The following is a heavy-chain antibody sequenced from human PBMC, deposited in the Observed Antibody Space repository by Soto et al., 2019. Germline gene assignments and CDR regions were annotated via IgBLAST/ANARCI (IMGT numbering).Heavy chain of an antibody. CDR1: GFTLSSYW. J-gene: IGHJ6*02. V-gene: IGHV3-7*03. Sequence: PGGSLRLSCAASGFTLSSYWMSWVRQAPGKGLEWVANIKQDGSEKYYVDSVKGRFTISRDNAKNSLYLQMNSLRAEDTAVYYCARDSVVRGVIYYYYYGMDVWGQGTTVTVSS. D-gene: IGHD3-10*01. CDR3: ARDSVVRGVIYYYYYGMDV. CDR2: IKQDGSEK.